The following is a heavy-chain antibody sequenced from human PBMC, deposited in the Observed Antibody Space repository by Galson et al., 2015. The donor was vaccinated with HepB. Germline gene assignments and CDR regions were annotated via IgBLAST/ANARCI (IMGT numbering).Heavy chain of an antibody. CDR2: ISVYNGKT. CDR1: GYTFTSFG. D-gene: IGHD5-18*01. J-gene: IGHJ4*02. CDR3: ARDFPPFGYSYGYFDY. Sequence: SVKVSCKASGYTFTSFGISWVRQAPVQGLEWMGWISVYNGKTNYTQKLQDRVTMTTDTSTNTAYMELRSLRSDDTAVYYCARDFPPFGYSYGYFDYWGQGTLVTVSS. V-gene: IGHV1-18*01.